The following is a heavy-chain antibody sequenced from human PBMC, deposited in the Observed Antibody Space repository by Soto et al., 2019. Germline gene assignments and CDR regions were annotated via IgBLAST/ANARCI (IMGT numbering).Heavy chain of an antibody. CDR2: IYYSGST. Sequence: PSETLSLTCTVSGGSISGSYWTWIRQPPGKGLEWIGYIYYSGSTNYNPSLKGRVTISVDTSKNQFSLKLNSVTAADTAVYYCARLPTYPDSSGSLHFDYWGQGTLVTVSS. J-gene: IGHJ4*02. D-gene: IGHD3-22*01. V-gene: IGHV4-59*08. CDR1: GGSISGSY. CDR3: ARLPTYPDSSGSLHFDY.